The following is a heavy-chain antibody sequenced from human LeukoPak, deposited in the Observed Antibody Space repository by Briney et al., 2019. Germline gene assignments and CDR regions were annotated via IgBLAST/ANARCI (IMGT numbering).Heavy chain of an antibody. CDR1: GFTFSDYT. CDR3: ARGRDSDYAFDH. Sequence: GGSLRLSRTASGFTFSDYTINCVRQAPGKGLEWVSSISSGSTNIYYADSVKGRFTISRDNAENSLYLQMNSLRDEDTAVYYCARGRDSDYAFDHWGRGTLVTVSS. V-gene: IGHV3-21*01. CDR2: ISSGSTNI. D-gene: IGHD4-17*01. J-gene: IGHJ5*02.